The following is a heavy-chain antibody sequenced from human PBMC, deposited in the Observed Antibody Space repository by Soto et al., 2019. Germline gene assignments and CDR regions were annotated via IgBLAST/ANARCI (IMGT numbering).Heavy chain of an antibody. Sequence: GGSLRLSCLASGFNFSSYSMSWVRQPPGKGLEWVSGFRAGGDDGTTYYADSVKGRFTISRDNSKNTLFLQMNSLRAEDTAIYXCAKKVNSGSGSQYFDYFGQGTLVTVSS. D-gene: IGHD3-10*01. J-gene: IGHJ4*02. CDR3: AKKVNSGSGSQYFDY. CDR1: GFNFSSYS. CDR2: FRAGGDDGTT. V-gene: IGHV3-23*01.